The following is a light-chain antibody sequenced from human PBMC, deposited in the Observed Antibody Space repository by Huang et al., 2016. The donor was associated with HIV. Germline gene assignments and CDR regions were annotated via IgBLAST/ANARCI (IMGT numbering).Light chain of an antibody. Sequence: DIQMTQSPFSLSASVGDRVTITCRTSQSIGDYLNWYQQRPGSAPKLLIYRSSILHSGVPSRFRGTGSGTDFTLTVSGLQFEDFATYYCQQSHSSPLTFGPGTKVDIK. V-gene: IGKV1-39*01. CDR2: RSS. CDR3: QQSHSSPLT. J-gene: IGKJ3*01. CDR1: QSIGDY.